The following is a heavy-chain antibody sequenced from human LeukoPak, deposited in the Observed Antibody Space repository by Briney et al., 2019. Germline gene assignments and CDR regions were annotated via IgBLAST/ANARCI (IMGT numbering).Heavy chain of an antibody. CDR1: VFTFSSYA. Sequence: GGSVRLSCAACVFTFSSYAMSWVRESPGEGLEGVSAISGSGGSTYYADSVKARLTNSTDNSTNTLYLKMNSLRAEDTAVYHCAPTYYYGSGSYRFGYWGQGTLVTVSS. V-gene: IGHV3-23*01. J-gene: IGHJ4*02. D-gene: IGHD3-10*01. CDR3: APTYYYGSGSYRFGY. CDR2: ISGSGGST.